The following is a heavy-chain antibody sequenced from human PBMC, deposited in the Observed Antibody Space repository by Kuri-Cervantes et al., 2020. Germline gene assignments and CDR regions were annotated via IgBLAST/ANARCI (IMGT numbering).Heavy chain of an antibody. CDR1: GFTFSSYG. CDR3: AKDRIAVAGPIDY. Sequence: GESLKISCAASGFTFSSYGMHWVRQAPGKGLEWMAVISYDGNNKYYADSVKGRFTISRDNSKNTLYLQMNSLRAEDTAVCYCAKDRIAVAGPIDYWGQGTLVTVSS. D-gene: IGHD6-19*01. J-gene: IGHJ4*02. CDR2: ISYDGNNK. V-gene: IGHV3-30*18.